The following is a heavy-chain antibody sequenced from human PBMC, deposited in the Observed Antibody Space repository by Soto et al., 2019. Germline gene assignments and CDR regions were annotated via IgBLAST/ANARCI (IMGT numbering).Heavy chain of an antibody. CDR3: AKSSSSSHYYCLDV. CDR2: VSAGGGDT. J-gene: IGHJ6*02. Sequence: GGSLRLSCAASGFTFNSYGMNWVRQAPGKGLEWVAGVSAGGGDTSYADSVKGRFTISRDNSKDTLYLQMNSLRAEDTAVYYCAKSSSSSHYYCLDVWRQLTTFTASS. D-gene: IGHD2-2*01. CDR1: GFTFNSYG. V-gene: IGHV3-23*01.